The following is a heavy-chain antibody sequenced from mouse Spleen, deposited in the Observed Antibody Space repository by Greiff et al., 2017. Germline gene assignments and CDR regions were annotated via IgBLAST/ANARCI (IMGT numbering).Heavy chain of an antibody. Sequence: EVQLVESGGGLVKPGGSLKLSCAASGFTFSSYAMSWVRQTPEKRLEWVATISSGGGNTYYPDSVKGRFTISRDNAKNTLYLQMSSLKSEDTAMYYCARHPSSPSFDYWGQGTTLTVSS. CDR2: ISSGGGNT. CDR3: ARHPSSPSFDY. CDR1: GFTFSSYA. V-gene: IGHV5-9-3*01. J-gene: IGHJ2*01. D-gene: IGHD1-1*01.